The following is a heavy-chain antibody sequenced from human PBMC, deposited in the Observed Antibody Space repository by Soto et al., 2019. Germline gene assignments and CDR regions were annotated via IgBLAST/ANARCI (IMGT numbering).Heavy chain of an antibody. J-gene: IGHJ5*01. CDR1: GASIIGFY. CDR2: IYATGTT. Sequence: SETLSLTCTVSGASIIGFYWSGIRKSAGKGLEWIGRIYATGTTDYNPSLKSRVMMSVDTSKKQLSLKLSSVTAAEKAVYYCVRDGTKTLRDWFDHWGQGSSVTVSS. V-gene: IGHV4-4*07. CDR3: VRDGTKTLRDWFDH. D-gene: IGHD1-1*01.